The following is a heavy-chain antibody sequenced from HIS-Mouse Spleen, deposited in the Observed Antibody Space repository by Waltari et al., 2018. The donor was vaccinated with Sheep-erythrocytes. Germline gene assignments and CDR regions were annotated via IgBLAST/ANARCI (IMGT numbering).Heavy chain of an antibody. CDR2: IYYSGST. Sequence: QLQLQESGPGLVKPSETLSLTCTVSGGSISSSSHYWGSIRQPPGKGLEWIGSIYYSGSTYYNPSLKSRVTISVDTSKNQFSLKLSSVTAADTAVYYCARGGMAARTFDYWGQGTLVTVSS. V-gene: IGHV4-39*07. J-gene: IGHJ4*02. CDR3: ARGGMAARTFDY. D-gene: IGHD6-6*01. CDR1: GGSISSSSHY.